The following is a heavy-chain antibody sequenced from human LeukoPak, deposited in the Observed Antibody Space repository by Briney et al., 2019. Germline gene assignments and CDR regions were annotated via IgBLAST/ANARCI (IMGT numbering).Heavy chain of an antibody. CDR2: ISSSGSTI. V-gene: IGHV3-48*03. CDR1: GFTFSSYE. J-gene: IGHJ6*02. CDR3: VRSPEERFPSNGYYYGSGSHGMDV. D-gene: IGHD3-10*01. Sequence: GGSLRLSCAAFGFTFSSYEMNWVRQAPGKGLEWVSYISSSGSTIYYADSVKGRFTISRDNAKNSLYLQMNSLRAEDTAVYHCVRSPEERFPSNGYYYGSGSHGMDVWGQGATVTVSS.